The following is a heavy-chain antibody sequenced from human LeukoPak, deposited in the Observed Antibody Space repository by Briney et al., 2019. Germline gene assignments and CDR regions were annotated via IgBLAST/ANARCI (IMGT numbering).Heavy chain of an antibody. CDR1: GYTFTSYD. V-gene: IGHV1-8*01. CDR2: MNPNSGNT. J-gene: IGHJ4*02. Sequence: ASVKVSCKASGYTFTSYDINWVRQATGQGLEWMGWMNPNSGNTGYAQKFQGRVTMTRDTSTSTVYMELSSLRSEDTAVYYCARGGIAVAGTGPSPYYFDYWGQGTLVTVSS. CDR3: ARGGIAVAGTGPSPYYFDY. D-gene: IGHD6-19*01.